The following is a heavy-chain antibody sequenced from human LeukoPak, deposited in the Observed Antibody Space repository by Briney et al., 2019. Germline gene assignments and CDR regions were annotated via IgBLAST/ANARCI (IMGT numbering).Heavy chain of an antibody. CDR3: ARHEFTYGTTYFDY. V-gene: IGHV4-39*01. D-gene: IGHD1-14*01. CDR1: GGSISTSSYY. CDR2: MYYSGTT. J-gene: IGHJ4*02. Sequence: SETLSLTCTVSGGSISTSSYYWGWIRQPPGKGLEWIASMYYSGTTYYNPSLKGRVTISVDTSKNQFSLELSFVTAADTAVYYCARHEFTYGTTYFDYWGQGTLVTVSS.